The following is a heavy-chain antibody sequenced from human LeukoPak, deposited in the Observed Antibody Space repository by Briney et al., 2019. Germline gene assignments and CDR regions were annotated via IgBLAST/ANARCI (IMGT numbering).Heavy chain of an antibody. Sequence: GGSLRLSCAASGFTFSSYGMHWVRQAPGKGLEWVAFIRYDGSSNYYADSVKGRFTISRDNSKSTLYLQMNSLRPEDTAVYYCASERDYGDSNAFDMWGQGTMVTVSS. CDR2: IRYDGSSN. CDR1: GFTFSSYG. CDR3: ASERDYGDSNAFDM. J-gene: IGHJ3*02. V-gene: IGHV3-30*02. D-gene: IGHD4-17*01.